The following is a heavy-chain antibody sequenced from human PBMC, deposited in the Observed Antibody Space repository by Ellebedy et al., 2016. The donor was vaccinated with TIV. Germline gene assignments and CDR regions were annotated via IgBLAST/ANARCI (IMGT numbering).Heavy chain of an antibody. D-gene: IGHD3/OR15-3a*01. J-gene: IGHJ2*01. V-gene: IGHV3-30*04. Sequence: PGGSLRLSCVGSGFTFGSYAMHWVRQAPGKGLEWVAVLSYDEKGIYYADSVKGRFTISKDESKSTVYLEVNSLRIEDTAIYYCVRDLINFALFWNLALWGRGTVVTVSS. CDR2: LSYDEKGI. CDR3: VRDLINFALFWNLAL. CDR1: GFTFGSYA.